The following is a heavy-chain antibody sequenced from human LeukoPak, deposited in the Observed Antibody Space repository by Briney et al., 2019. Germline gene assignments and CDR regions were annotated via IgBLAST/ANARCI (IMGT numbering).Heavy chain of an antibody. Sequence: ASVKVSCKASGYTFTCYDINWVRQATGQGLEWMGWMNPNSGNTGYAQKFQGRVTMTRNTSISTAYMELSSLRSEDTAVYYCARRYRRDGYNLLGYWGQGTLVTVSS. V-gene: IGHV1-8*01. J-gene: IGHJ4*02. CDR2: MNPNSGNT. CDR1: GYTFTCYD. CDR3: ARRYRRDGYNLLGY. D-gene: IGHD5-24*01.